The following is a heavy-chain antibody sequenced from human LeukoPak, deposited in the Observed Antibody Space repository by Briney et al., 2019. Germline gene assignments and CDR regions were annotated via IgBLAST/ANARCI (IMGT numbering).Heavy chain of an antibody. Sequence: SETLSLTCTVSGGSISSYYWSWIRQPPGKGLEWIGYIYYSGSTNSNPSLKSRVTISVDTSKNQFSLKLSSVTAADTAVYYCASGPYYDFWSGYYTYYYYYMDVWGKGTTVTVSS. CDR3: ASGPYYDFWSGYYTYYYYYMDV. D-gene: IGHD3-3*01. J-gene: IGHJ6*03. CDR2: IYYSGST. CDR1: GGSISSYY. V-gene: IGHV4-59*01.